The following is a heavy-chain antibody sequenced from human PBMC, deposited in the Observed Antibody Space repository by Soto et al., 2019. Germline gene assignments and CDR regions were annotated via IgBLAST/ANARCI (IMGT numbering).Heavy chain of an antibody. CDR3: ASHYDMWSGYLSPVDY. J-gene: IGHJ4*02. Sequence: QVQLVESGGDLVKPGGSLRLSCAASGYTFSDYYMSWIRQAPGKGLEWISYIDTSGTKIYYADSVKGRFTITRDNGQNSLFLEMNSLRDEDPAVYYCASHYDMWSGYLSPVDYWGQGTLVTVSS. V-gene: IGHV3-11*01. CDR1: GYTFSDYY. D-gene: IGHD3-3*01. CDR2: IDTSGTKI.